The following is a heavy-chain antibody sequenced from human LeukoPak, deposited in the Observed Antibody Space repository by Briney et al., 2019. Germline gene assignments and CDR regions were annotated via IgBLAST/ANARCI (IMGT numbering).Heavy chain of an antibody. J-gene: IGHJ4*02. CDR1: GFTFSGYA. Sequence: PGGSLRLSCAASGFTFSGYAMSWVRQAPGRGLEWVSTISGSGDYTFYADSVKGRFTISRDNSKNTLNLRMNSLRADDTAVYYCAKRGIAPAASFDYWGQGTLVTVSS. D-gene: IGHD2-2*01. CDR2: ISGSGDYT. V-gene: IGHV3-23*01. CDR3: AKRGIAPAASFDY.